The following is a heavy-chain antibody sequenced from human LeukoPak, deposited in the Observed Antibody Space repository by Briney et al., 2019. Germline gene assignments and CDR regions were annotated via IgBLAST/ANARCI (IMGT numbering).Heavy chain of an antibody. CDR2: VYHSGST. D-gene: IGHD4-17*01. CDR1: GYSISSGYY. CDR3: ARAWDYGDYVEVVDY. Sequence: SETLSLTCTVSGYSISSGYYWGWIRQPPGKGLEWIGSVYHSGSTSYNPSLKSRVTISVDTSKNQFSLKLSSVTAADTAVYYCARAWDYGDYVEVVDYWGQGTLVTVSS. J-gene: IGHJ4*02. V-gene: IGHV4-38-2*02.